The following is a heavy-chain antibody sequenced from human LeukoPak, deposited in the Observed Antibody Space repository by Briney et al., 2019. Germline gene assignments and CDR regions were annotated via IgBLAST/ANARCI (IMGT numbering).Heavy chain of an antibody. J-gene: IGHJ4*02. CDR1: EFTFTSFT. Sequence: GGSLRLSCAASEFTFTSFTMSWVRQTPGKGLEWVSSISGTGGNTYYADSVKGRFTISRDNSRNTLYLQMNSLRAEDTAVYYCAKDHGVAVTGMYYWGQGTLVTVSS. CDR2: ISGTGGNT. D-gene: IGHD6-19*01. CDR3: AKDHGVAVTGMYY. V-gene: IGHV3-23*01.